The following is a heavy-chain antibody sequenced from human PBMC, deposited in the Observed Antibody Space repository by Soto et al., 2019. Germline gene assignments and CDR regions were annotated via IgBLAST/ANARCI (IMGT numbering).Heavy chain of an antibody. D-gene: IGHD6-19*01. CDR1: GGSISSSNW. CDR2: IYHSGST. Sequence: QVQLQESGPGLVKPSGTLSLTCAVSGGSISSSNWCSWVLQPPGKGLEWIVEIYHSGSTNYYTSLKSRVTISVDKSKNRFSLKLSSVTAADTAVYYCARVWSTKDSSGWYLDYWGQGTLVTVSS. V-gene: IGHV4-4*02. J-gene: IGHJ4*02. CDR3: ARVWSTKDSSGWYLDY.